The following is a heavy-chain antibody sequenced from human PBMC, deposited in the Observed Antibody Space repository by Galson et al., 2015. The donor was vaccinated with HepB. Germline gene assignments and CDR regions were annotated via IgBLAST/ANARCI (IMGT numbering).Heavy chain of an antibody. Sequence: SVKVSCKASGYTFTTYAIHWVRQAPGQRLEWMGWINAANGNTKSSQKFQGRVTITRDTSASTAYMELSSLRSEDTAVYYCARAPKFYGSGTSGLYYDYWGQGTLVTVSS. D-gene: IGHD3-10*01. CDR3: ARAPKFYGSGTSGLYYDY. J-gene: IGHJ4*02. V-gene: IGHV1-3*01. CDR2: INAANGNT. CDR1: GYTFTTYA.